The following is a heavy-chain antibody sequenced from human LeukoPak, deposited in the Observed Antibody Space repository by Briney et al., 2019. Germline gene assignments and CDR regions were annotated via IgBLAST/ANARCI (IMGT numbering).Heavy chain of an antibody. CDR3: AKFSTHYDY. CDR1: GFTFSNYA. J-gene: IGHJ4*02. V-gene: IGHV3-23*01. Sequence: GGSLRLPCAASGFTFSNYAMSWVRQAPGKGLEWVSLISANGDNTYYADFVKGRFAISRDNSRSTLYLQMNSLRAEDTAIYYCAKFSTHYDYWGQGTLVTVSS. CDR2: ISANGDNT. D-gene: IGHD2/OR15-2a*01.